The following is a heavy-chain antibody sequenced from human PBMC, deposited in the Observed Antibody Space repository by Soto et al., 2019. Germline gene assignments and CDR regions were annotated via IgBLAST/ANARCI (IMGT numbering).Heavy chain of an antibody. Sequence: GASVKVSCKASGGTFSSDAFSWVRQAPGQGLEWMGGIIPTSGTANYAQKFQGRATITADESTSTAYMELSSPTSEDTAVYFCARGQGYCSGGICYYYYYGMDVWGQGTTVTVSS. D-gene: IGHD2-15*01. CDR2: IIPTSGTA. J-gene: IGHJ6*02. CDR3: ARGQGYCSGGICYYYYYGMDV. CDR1: GGTFSSDA. V-gene: IGHV1-69*13.